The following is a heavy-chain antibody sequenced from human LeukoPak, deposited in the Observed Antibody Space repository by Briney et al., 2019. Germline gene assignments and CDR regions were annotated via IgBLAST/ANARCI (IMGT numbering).Heavy chain of an antibody. J-gene: IGHJ6*03. CDR1: GGTFSSYA. Sequence: GASVKVSCKASGGTFSSYAISWVRQAPGQGLEWMGGIIPIFGTANYAQKFQGRVTITTDESTSTAYMELSSLRSEDTAVYYCARGVVYYYYMDAWGKGTTVTVSS. CDR2: IIPIFGTA. V-gene: IGHV1-69*05. D-gene: IGHD2-21*01. CDR3: ARGVVYYYYMDA.